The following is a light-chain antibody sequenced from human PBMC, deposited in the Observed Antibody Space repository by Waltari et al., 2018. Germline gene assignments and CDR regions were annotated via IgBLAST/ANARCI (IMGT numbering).Light chain of an antibody. CDR2: EVD. V-gene: IGLV2-8*01. CDR3: SSYAGSNNLGV. Sequence: QSALTQPPSASGSPGQSVSIPCAGASSDVGAYNYVSWYQHHPGKAPKLIIYEVDKRXXXXXXXXXGSKSGDTASLTVSGLQAEDEADYYCSSYAGSNNLGVFGGGTKLTVL. J-gene: IGLJ3*02. CDR1: SSDVGAYNY.